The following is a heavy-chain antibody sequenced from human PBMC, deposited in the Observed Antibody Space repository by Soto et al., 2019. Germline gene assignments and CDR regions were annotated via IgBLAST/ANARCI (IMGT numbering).Heavy chain of an antibody. CDR2: IKQDGSEK. V-gene: IGHV3-7*01. CDR1: GFTFSSYW. CDR3: ARATVPAKYDAYYYMDS. J-gene: IGHJ6*03. Sequence: EVQLVESGGGLVPPGGSLRLSCAASGFTFSSYWMSWVRQAPGKGLEWVANIKQDGSEKYYVDSVKGRFTISRDNTKSSLYLPKSSLRSKDTAVYYLARATVPAKYDAYYYMDSCGEGTTVTVSS. D-gene: IGHD4-4*01.